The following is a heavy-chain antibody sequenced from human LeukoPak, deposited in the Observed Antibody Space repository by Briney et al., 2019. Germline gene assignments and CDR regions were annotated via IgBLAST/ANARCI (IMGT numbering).Heavy chain of an antibody. CDR3: ARGSMVRGLIQYYYMDV. J-gene: IGHJ6*03. CDR1: GYTFTGYY. D-gene: IGHD3-10*01. Sequence: EASVKVSCKASGYTFTGYYMHWVRQAPGQGLEWMGWINPNSGGTNYAQKFQGRVTMTRDTSISTAYMELSRLKSDDTAVYYCARGSMVRGLIQYYYMDVWGKGTTVTISS. CDR2: INPNSGGT. V-gene: IGHV1-2*02.